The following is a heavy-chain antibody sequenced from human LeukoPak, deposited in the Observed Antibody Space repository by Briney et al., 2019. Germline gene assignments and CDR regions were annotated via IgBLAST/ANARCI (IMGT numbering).Heavy chain of an antibody. CDR1: GASISGGTYY. CDR2: IYYTGST. CDR3: ARRGGSGRAFDY. V-gene: IGHV4-39*01. Sequence: PSETLSLTCSVSGASISGGTYYWGWIRQPPGKGLEWIGSIYYTGSTYDNPSLRSRVTISVDTSKNQFSLKLSSVTAADTAVYYCARRGGSGRAFDYWGQGTLVTVSS. J-gene: IGHJ4*02. D-gene: IGHD1-26*01.